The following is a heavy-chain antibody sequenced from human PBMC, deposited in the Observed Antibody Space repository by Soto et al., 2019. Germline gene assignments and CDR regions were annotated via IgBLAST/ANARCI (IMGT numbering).Heavy chain of an antibody. CDR3: AKNVPAAMLRSDGFGI. CDR1: GFTFSSYG. J-gene: IGHJ3*02. V-gene: IGHV3-33*06. CDR2: IWYDGSNK. Sequence: QVQLVESGGGVVQPGRSLRLSCAASGFTFSSYGMHRVRQAPGKGLEWVAVIWYDGSNKYYADSVKGRFTISRDNSKNPLYLQMNSLRAEDTAVYYCAKNVPAAMLRSDGFGIWGQGRMVTVSS. D-gene: IGHD2-2*01.